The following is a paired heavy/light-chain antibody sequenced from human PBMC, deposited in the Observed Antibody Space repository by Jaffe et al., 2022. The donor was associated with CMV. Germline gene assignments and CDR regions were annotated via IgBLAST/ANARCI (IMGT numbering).Heavy chain of an antibody. CDR2: MCNNGIA. CDR3: ARAIIVPGAIWRRIPRDTYYYMDV. Sequence: QVQLQESGPGLVKPSETLSLTCTVSGGSTSTSCWSWIRQTPEKGLEWIGYMCNNGIANSNPSLKSRVTVAVDTSNNQVSLRLTSVTAADTAMYYCARAIIVPGAIWRRIPRDTYYYMDVWGRGTTVTVSS. J-gene: IGHJ6*03. D-gene: IGHD3-16*01. CDR1: GGSTSTSC. V-gene: IGHV4-59*01.
Light chain of an antibody. CDR2: DAS. V-gene: IGKV3-11*01. CDR3: QRLNNWLT. CDR1: QSISTY. J-gene: IGKJ4*01. Sequence: IVLTQSPATLSLSPGERATLSCRASQSISTYLAWYQQKPGQAPRLLIYDASTRATGIPARFSGSGSGTDFTLTINSLEPEDFAVYYCQRLNNWLTFGGGTKVEIQ.